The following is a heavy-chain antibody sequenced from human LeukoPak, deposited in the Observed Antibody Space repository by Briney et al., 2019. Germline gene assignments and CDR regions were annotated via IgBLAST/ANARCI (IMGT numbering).Heavy chain of an antibody. D-gene: IGHD1-26*01. CDR3: AKPFGDYYSEYNWFDP. J-gene: IGHJ5*02. CDR1: GFTFSSYG. Sequence: GRSLRLSCAASGFTFSSYGMHWLRQAPGKGLEWVAVISYDGSNKYYADSVEGRFTISRDNSKNTLYLQMNSLRAEDTAVYYCAKPFGDYYSEYNWFDPWGQGTLVTVSS. CDR2: ISYDGSNK. V-gene: IGHV3-30*18.